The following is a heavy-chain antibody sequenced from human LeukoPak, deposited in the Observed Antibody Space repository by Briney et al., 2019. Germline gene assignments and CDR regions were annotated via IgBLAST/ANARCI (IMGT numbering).Heavy chain of an antibody. J-gene: IGHJ4*02. CDR2: ISSSGSTI. D-gene: IGHD3-3*01. CDR1: GFTFSSYE. CDR3: ARDSRENWGVVVHDFWSGYYTPFDY. V-gene: IGHV3-48*03. Sequence: GGSLRLSCAASGFTFSSYEMNWVRQAPGKGLEWVSYISSSGSTIYYADSVKGRFTISRDNAKNSLYLQMNSLRAEDTAVYYCARDSRENWGVVVHDFWSGYYTPFDYWGQGTLVTVSS.